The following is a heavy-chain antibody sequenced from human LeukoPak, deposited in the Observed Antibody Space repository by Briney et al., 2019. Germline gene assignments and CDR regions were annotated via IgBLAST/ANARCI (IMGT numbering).Heavy chain of an antibody. CDR1: GFTFSSYA. Sequence: QSGGSLRLSCAASGFTFSSYAMSWVRQAPGKGLEWVSAISGSGGSTYYADSVKGRFTISRDNSKNTLYLQMNSLRAEDTAVYYCARDGTAAGLYFDLWGQGTLVTVSS. V-gene: IGHV3-23*01. J-gene: IGHJ4*01. D-gene: IGHD6-13*01. CDR3: ARDGTAAGLYFDL. CDR2: ISGSGGST.